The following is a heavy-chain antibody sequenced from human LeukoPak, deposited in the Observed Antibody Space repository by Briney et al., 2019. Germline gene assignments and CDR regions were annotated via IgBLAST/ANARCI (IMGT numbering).Heavy chain of an antibody. CDR1: GFTFSSYA. V-gene: IGHV3-23*01. Sequence: PGGSLRLSCAASGFTFSSYAMSWVRQAPGKGLEWVSAISGSGGSTYYADSVKGRFTISRDNSKNTLYLQMNSLRAEDTAVYYCAKDLAFPHYYDSSGYGLESYWGQGTLVTVSS. D-gene: IGHD3-22*01. CDR3: AKDLAFPHYYDSSGYGLESY. J-gene: IGHJ4*02. CDR2: ISGSGGST.